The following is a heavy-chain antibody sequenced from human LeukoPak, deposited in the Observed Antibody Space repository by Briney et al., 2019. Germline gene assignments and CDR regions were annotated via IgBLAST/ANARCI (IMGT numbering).Heavy chain of an antibody. CDR2: INHSGSA. CDR3: ARVRRLDYYDAFDI. V-gene: IGHV4-34*01. Sequence: PSETLSLTCAVYGGSFSGYYWSWLRQPPGKGLEWIGEINHSGSANYNTSLKSRVTISVDTSRTHFSLQLSSVTAADTAVYYCARVRRLDYYDAFDIWGQGTMVTVSS. J-gene: IGHJ3*02. D-gene: IGHD3-10*01. CDR1: GGSFSGYY.